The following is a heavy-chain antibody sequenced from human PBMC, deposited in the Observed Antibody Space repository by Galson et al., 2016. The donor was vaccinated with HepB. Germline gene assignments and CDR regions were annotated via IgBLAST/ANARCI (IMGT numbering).Heavy chain of an antibody. V-gene: IGHV3-23*01. CDR3: ASHYGSGSNNWLDH. CDR2: ISGSGDKT. Sequence: SLRLSCAASAFTFTNYGMTWVRQAPGKGLEWVSAISGSGDKTYYADSMRGRFTISRDNSKNMLYLQMNSLTVEDTAVYYCASHYGSGSNNWLDHWGQGTLVTVSS. D-gene: IGHD3-10*01. CDR1: AFTFTNYG. J-gene: IGHJ5*02.